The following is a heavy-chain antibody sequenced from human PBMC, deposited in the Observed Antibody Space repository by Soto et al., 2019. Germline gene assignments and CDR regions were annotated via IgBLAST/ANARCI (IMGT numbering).Heavy chain of an antibody. J-gene: IGHJ4*02. V-gene: IGHV4-31*03. CDR3: ARDVGDGYKNFDY. CDR2: IYYSGST. D-gene: IGHD5-18*01. Sequence: PSETLSLTCTVSGGSISSGGYYWSWIRQHPGKGLEWIGYIYYSGSTYYNPSLKSRVTISVDTSKNQFSLKLSSVTAADTAVYYCARDVGDGYKNFDYWGKGTLVPVSS. CDR1: GGSISSGGYY.